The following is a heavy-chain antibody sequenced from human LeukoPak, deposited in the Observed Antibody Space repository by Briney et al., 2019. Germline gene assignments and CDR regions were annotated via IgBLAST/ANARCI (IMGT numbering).Heavy chain of an antibody. CDR2: IKEDGSTT. J-gene: IGHJ4*02. CDR3: APQTMILVL. Sequence: GGSLRLSCAASGFSFSSYSMNWVRQAPGKGLEWVANIKEDGSTTDYVDSVKGRFTISRDNAKNSVFLQMNSLRAEDTAVYYCAPQTMILVLGGQGTLVTVSS. V-gene: IGHV3-7*01. CDR1: GFSFSSYS. D-gene: IGHD3-22*01.